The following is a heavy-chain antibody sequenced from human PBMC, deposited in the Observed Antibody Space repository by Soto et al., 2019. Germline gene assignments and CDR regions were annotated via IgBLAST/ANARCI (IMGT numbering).Heavy chain of an antibody. Sequence: GGSLRLSCAASGFTFSSYAMSWVRPAPGKGLEWDSAISGSGGSTYYADSVEGRCTLSRDNSTNALYLQMNSLRAEDTAVYYCAKDLERDDYVWVSDLGHFDYWGQGTLVTVSS. CDR2: ISGSGGST. J-gene: IGHJ4*02. CDR1: GFTFSSYA. D-gene: IGHD3-16*01. CDR3: AKDLERDDYVWVSDLGHFDY. V-gene: IGHV3-23*01.